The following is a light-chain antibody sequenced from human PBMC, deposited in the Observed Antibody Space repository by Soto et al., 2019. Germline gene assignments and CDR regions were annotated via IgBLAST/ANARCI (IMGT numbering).Light chain of an antibody. J-gene: IGLJ1*01. CDR3: CSYVGGYPYV. V-gene: IGLV2-11*01. CDR1: SSDVGDYNS. CDR2: DVS. Sequence: QSALTQPRSVSGSPGQSVTVSCIGTSSDVGDYNSVSWYQQHPGTAPKLMIYDVSKRPSGVPDRFSGSKSGNTASLTISGLQAEDEADYYCCSYVGGYPYVFGIGTKLTVL.